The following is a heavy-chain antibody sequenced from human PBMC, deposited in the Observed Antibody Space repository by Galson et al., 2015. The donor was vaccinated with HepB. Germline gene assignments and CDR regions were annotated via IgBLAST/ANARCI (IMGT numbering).Heavy chain of an antibody. D-gene: IGHD3-22*01. CDR1: GGIFSMYT. CDR3: AREMEQFDSSDYGYGFDV. V-gene: IGHV1-69*04. J-gene: IGHJ3*01. CDR2: IITILGLA. Sequence: SVKVSCKASGGIFSMYTINWVRRAPGQGLEWMGRIITILGLANSAQKFQGRVTITAAKSTSTAYMELSSLRSEDTDVYYCAREMEQFDSSDYGYGFDVWGQVTMVTASS.